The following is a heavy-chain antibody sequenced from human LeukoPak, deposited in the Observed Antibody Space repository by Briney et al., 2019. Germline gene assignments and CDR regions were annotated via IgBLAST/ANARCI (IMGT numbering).Heavy chain of an antibody. D-gene: IGHD6-13*01. V-gene: IGHV3-21*01. CDR2: ISSSSSYI. CDR1: GFTFSSYS. CDR3: ARDRIAAAAFDY. Sequence: GGSLRLXCAASGFTFSSYSMNWVRQAPGKGLEWVSSISSSSSYIYYADSVKGRFTISRDNAKNSLYLQMNSLRAEDTAVYYCARDRIAAAAFDYWGQGTLVTVSS. J-gene: IGHJ4*02.